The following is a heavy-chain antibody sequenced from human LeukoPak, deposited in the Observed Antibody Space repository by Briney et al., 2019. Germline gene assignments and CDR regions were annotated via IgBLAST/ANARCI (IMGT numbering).Heavy chain of an antibody. CDR2: IYYSGST. D-gene: IGHD3-22*01. J-gene: IGHJ4*02. CDR1: GGSISSSSYY. V-gene: IGHV4-39*01. Sequence: SETLSLTCTVSGGSISSSSYYWGWIRQPPGKGLEWIGSIYYSGSTYYNPSLKSRVTISVDTSKNQFSLKLSSVTAADTAVYYCARHKTYYYDSSGYYPFDYRGQGTLVTVSS. CDR3: ARHKTYYYDSSGYYPFDY.